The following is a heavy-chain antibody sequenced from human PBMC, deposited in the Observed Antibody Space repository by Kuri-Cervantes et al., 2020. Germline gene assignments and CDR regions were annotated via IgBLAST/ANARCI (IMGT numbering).Heavy chain of an antibody. CDR3: ARSSGYGTSGAFDI. D-gene: IGHD5-18*01. CDR1: GGTFSSYA. CDR2: IIPIFGTA. Sequence: SVKVSCKASGGTFSSYAISWVRQAPGQGLEWMGGIIPIFGTANYAQKFQGRVTITTDESTSTAYMELSSLRSEDAAVYYCARSSGYGTSGAFDIWGQGTMVTVSS. V-gene: IGHV1-69*05. J-gene: IGHJ3*02.